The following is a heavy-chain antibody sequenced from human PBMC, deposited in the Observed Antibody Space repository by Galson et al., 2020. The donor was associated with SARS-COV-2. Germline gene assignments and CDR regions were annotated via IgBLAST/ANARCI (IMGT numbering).Heavy chain of an antibody. CDR2: LDWDDDK. J-gene: IGHJ4*02. D-gene: IGHD3-9*01. CDR3: ARGRLDWLVRCVPCGY. V-gene: IGHV2-70*01. CDR1: GLSLSTTAIC. Sequence: SSPTLPKPTQTLTLNCTFSGLSLSTTAICVSWIRQPPGQALEWLALLDWDDDKYYSTSLKTRLTISKDTSKNQVVLTMTNLDPVDTASYYWARGRLDWLVRCVPCGYWGQGTLVIVSS.